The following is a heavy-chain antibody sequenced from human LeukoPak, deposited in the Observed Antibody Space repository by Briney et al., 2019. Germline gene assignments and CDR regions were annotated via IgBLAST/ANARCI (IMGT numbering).Heavy chain of an antibody. CDR1: GFTFSNYA. CDR2: ISYDGTNK. V-gene: IGHV3-30-3*01. J-gene: IGHJ3*02. D-gene: IGHD3-22*01. CDR3: ARAPMSYDSSGFGGAFDI. Sequence: PGRSLRLSCAASGFTFSNYAMHWVRQAPGKGLEWVAVISYDGTNKYYADSVKGRFTISRDNSKNTMYLQMNSLRAEDTAMYYCARAPMSYDSSGFGGAFDIWGQGTMVTVPS.